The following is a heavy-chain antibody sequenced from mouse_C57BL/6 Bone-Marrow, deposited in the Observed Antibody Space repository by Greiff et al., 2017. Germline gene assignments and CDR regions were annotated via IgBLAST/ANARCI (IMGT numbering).Heavy chain of an antibody. Sequence: DVQLVESGGDLVKPGGSLKLSCAASGFTFSSYGMSWVRQTPDKRLEWVATISSGGSYTYYPDSVKGRFTISGDNAKNTLYLQMSSLKSEDTAMYYCARHQTGFAYWGQGTLVTVSA. V-gene: IGHV5-6*01. CDR1: GFTFSSYG. CDR3: ARHQTGFAY. J-gene: IGHJ3*01. D-gene: IGHD4-1*01. CDR2: ISSGGSYT.